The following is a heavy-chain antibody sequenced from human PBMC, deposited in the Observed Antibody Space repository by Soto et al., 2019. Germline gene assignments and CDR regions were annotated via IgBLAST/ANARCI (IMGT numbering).Heavy chain of an antibody. Sequence: QVQLVQSGAEMKKPGSSVKVSCQSSGGTFNTYAMNWVRQAPGQGPEWMGDISPMFGAATYAPKSQASVPITAAASTGTSYMQLSSLTSEDTALYFCAREVQVHTPAFVYWGQGTLVTVSS. CDR1: GGTFNTYA. CDR3: AREVQVHTPAFVY. J-gene: IGHJ4*02. V-gene: IGHV1-69*19. CDR2: ISPMFGAA. D-gene: IGHD3-10*01.